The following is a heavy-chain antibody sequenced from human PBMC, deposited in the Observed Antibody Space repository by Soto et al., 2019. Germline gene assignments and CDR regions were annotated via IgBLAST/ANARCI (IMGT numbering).Heavy chain of an antibody. V-gene: IGHV3-30*03. CDR3: VRHFDY. J-gene: IGHJ4*02. CDR2: ISYGGGNE. Sequence: QVQLVESGGGVVQPGRSLRLSCSASGFTFTSYGFHWVRQAPGKGLEWVAIISYGGGNEHYADSVKGRFTISRDNSKTTVYLQMNSLRAEDTAVYYCVRHFDYWGQGTLVTVS. CDR1: GFTFTSYG.